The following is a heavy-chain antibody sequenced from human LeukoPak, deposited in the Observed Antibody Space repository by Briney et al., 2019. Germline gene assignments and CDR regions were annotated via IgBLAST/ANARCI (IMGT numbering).Heavy chain of an antibody. CDR3: ARDLERYYDLEGRSGY. CDR2: MNPNSGNT. V-gene: IGHV1-8*01. CDR1: GYTFTSYD. J-gene: IGHJ4*02. Sequence: ASVKVSCKASGYTFTSYDINWVRQATGQGLEWMGWMNPNSGNTGYAQKFQGRVTMTRNTSISTAYMELSSLRSEDTAVYYCARDLERYYDLEGRSGYWGQGTLVTDSS. D-gene: IGHD3-3*01.